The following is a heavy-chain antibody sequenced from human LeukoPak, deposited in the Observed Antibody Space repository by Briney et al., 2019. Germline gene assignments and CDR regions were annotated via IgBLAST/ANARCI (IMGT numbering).Heavy chain of an antibody. V-gene: IGHV3-23*01. CDR3: AKDANYYDSSGFFIPFDY. CDR2: ISGNGHQT. CDR1: GFAFSRFA. Sequence: GGSLRLSCSASGFAFSRFAMTWVRHLPGKGLDWVSTISGNGHQTYYGDSVKGRFSVSRDNSKNILYLQMDSLRADDSALYYCAKDANYYDSSGFFIPFDYWGQGTPVTVSS. J-gene: IGHJ4*02. D-gene: IGHD3-22*01.